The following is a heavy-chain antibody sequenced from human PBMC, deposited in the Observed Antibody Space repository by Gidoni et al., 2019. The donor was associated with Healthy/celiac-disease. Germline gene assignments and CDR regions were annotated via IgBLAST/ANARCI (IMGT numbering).Heavy chain of an antibody. CDR3: ARVVWSEQHPFDY. CDR2: SGGT. V-gene: IGHV1-2*02. D-gene: IGHD1-26*01. J-gene: IGHJ4*02. Sequence: SGGTNYAQKFQGRVTMTRDTSISTAYMELSRLRSDDTAVYYCARVVWSEQHPFDYWGQGTLVTVSS.